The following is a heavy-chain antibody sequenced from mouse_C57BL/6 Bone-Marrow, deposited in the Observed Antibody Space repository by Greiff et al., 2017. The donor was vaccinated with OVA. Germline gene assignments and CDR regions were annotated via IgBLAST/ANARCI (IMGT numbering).Heavy chain of an antibody. CDR1: GYTFTTYP. D-gene: IGHD2-4*01. Sequence: VQLVESGAELVKPGASVKMSCKASGYTFTTYPIEWMKQHHGKSLEWIGNFHPYNDDTKYNEKFKGKATLTVEKSSSTVYLELSRLTSDDAAVDYCARPGDYDGDWFAYWGQGTLVTVSA. J-gene: IGHJ3*01. CDR3: ARPGDYDGDWFAY. CDR2: FHPYNDDT. V-gene: IGHV1-47*01.